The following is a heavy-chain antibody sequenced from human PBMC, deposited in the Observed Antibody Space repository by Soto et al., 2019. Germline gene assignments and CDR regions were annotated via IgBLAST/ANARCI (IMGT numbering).Heavy chain of an antibody. CDR3: ARGSYGSGVH. J-gene: IGHJ4*02. CDR1: GLTFSSYG. Sequence: VQLVESGGGVVQPGRSLRVSCAASGLTFSSYGMHLVRQAPGKWLEWVAVICYDGSNKYYSDSVKGRFTISRDTSKNTLYLQMNSLRAEDTALYYCARGSYGSGVHWGQGSLVTGSS. D-gene: IGHD3-10*01. CDR2: ICYDGSNK. V-gene: IGHV3-33*01.